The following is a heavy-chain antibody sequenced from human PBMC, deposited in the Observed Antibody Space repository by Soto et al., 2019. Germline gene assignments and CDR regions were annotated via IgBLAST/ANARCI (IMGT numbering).Heavy chain of an antibody. V-gene: IGHV2-5*01. CDR2: IHWNDDK. D-gene: IGHD3-22*01. Sequence: QITLKESGPTLVNPTQTLTLTCSFSGFSLSAYGVRVIWFRQPPGETLEWLALIHWNDDKRYSPYPKSRLTITKDTSKNQVVLTLTNLDPLDTGTYFCAHTKDSSGFLTSWGQGILVTVSS. J-gene: IGHJ5*02. CDR3: AHTKDSSGFLTS. CDR1: GFSLSAYGVR.